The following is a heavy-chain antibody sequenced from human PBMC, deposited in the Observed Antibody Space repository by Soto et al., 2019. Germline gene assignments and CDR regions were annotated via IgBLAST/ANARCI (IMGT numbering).Heavy chain of an antibody. V-gene: IGHV3-33*01. CDR2: IWHDGSQK. J-gene: IGHJ3*01. CDR1: GFTFSNYG. Sequence: QVQLVESGGGVVQPGTSLRLSCVATGFTFSNYGIHWVRQAPGRGLEWVAVIWHDGSQKYLADPVRGRFTISRDNSKNTVYLQMNSLRAEDTAVYYCEGRDDPFYVWGQGTMVTVSS. CDR3: EGRDDPFYV.